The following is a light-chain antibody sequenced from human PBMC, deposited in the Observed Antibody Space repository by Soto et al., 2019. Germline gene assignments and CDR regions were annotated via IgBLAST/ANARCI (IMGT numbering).Light chain of an antibody. V-gene: IGLV2-14*01. Sequence: QSVLTQPASVSGSPGQSITISCTGTSSDVGGYNYVSWYQQHPGKAPKLMIYDVSNRPSGVSNRFSGSKSGNTASLTISGLQAEDEADYYCSSYTSSSTVPYVVFGGGTKLTVL. J-gene: IGLJ2*01. CDR3: SSYTSSSTVPYVV. CDR2: DVS. CDR1: SSDVGGYNY.